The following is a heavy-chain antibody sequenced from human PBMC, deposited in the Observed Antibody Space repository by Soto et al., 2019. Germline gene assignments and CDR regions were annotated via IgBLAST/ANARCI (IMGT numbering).Heavy chain of an antibody. V-gene: IGHV3-74*01. CDR1: GLRFSAYW. CDR2: ISNDDNSA. D-gene: IGHD3-10*01. Sequence: EVHLVESGGGLVRPRGSLRLSCAASGLRFSAYWIHWFRQVPGKGLAWVSHISNDDNSATYADSVKGRFTISRDDAKNTVYLQMNSLRADDTAVNYCVRDSARTFDYWGRGTLVTVSS. J-gene: IGHJ4*01. CDR3: VRDSARTFDY.